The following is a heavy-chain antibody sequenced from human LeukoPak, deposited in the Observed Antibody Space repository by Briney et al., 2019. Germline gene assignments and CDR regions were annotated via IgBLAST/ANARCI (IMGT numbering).Heavy chain of an antibody. CDR1: GGSVTSTNW. CDR3: AREGGFYRPLDY. D-gene: IGHD3-3*01. CDR2: VHLDGRT. V-gene: IGHV4-4*02. J-gene: IGHJ4*02. Sequence: SGTLSLTCGVSGGSVTSTNWWTWVRQPPGKGLEWVGEVHLDGRTNYNPSLKSRLTMSVDLSENHISLKLTSVTAADTAVYYCAREGGFYRPLDYSGQGTLVTVSS.